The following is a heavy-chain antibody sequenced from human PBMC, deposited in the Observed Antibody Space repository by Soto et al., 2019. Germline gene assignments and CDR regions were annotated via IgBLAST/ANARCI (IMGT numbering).Heavy chain of an antibody. CDR1: GFTFSSYG. CDR2: IWYDGSNQ. CDR3: ARDSVSGSYGTWYFDL. Sequence: QVQLVESGGGVVQPGRSLRLSCAASGFTFSSYGMHWVRQAPGKGLELVAVIWYDGSNQYYADSAKGRFTISRDNSKNTLYLQMNSLRAEDTAVYYCARDSVSGSYGTWYFDLWGRGTLVTVSS. D-gene: IGHD1-26*01. V-gene: IGHV3-33*01. J-gene: IGHJ2*01.